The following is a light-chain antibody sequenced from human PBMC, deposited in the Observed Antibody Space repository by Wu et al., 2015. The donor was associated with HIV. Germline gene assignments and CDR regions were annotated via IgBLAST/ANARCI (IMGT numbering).Light chain of an antibody. J-gene: IGKJ1*01. Sequence: DIVMTQSPATLSVSPGERATLFCRASQSINNNLAWYQQKPGQGPRLLIYGASTRATGIPVRFSGSGSGTEFTLTISSLQSEDFAFYYCQQYDRWRTFGQGTKVE. CDR1: QSINNN. V-gene: IGKV3-15*01. CDR3: QQYDRWRT. CDR2: GAS.